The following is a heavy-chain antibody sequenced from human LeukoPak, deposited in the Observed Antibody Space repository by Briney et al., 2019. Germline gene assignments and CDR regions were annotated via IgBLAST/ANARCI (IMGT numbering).Heavy chain of an antibody. J-gene: IGHJ4*02. CDR3: ATSHY. V-gene: IGHV4-39*01. CDR2: IYYSGST. CDR1: GGSISSSSYY. Sequence: SETLSLTCTVSGGSISSSSYYWGWIRQPPGKGVEWIGSIYYSGSTYYNPSLKSRVTISVDTSKNQFSLKLSSVTAADTAVYYCATSHYWGQGTLVTVSS.